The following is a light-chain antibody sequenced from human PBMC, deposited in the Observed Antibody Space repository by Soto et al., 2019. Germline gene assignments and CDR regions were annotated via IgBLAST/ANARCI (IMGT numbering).Light chain of an antibody. CDR2: GAS. CDR3: QQYGSSPVA. CDR1: QSVSSSY. V-gene: IGKV3-20*01. Sequence: EIVLTQSPGTLSLSPGERATLSCRASQSVSSSYLALYQQKPGQAPRLLIYGASSRATGIPDRFSGSGSGTDFTLTISRLEPEDFAVYYCQQYGSSPVAFGQGTKLEIK. J-gene: IGKJ2*01.